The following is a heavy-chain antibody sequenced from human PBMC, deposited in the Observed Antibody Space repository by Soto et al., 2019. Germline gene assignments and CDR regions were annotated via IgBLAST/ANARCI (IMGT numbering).Heavy chain of an antibody. CDR1: GFTFSSHP. CDR2: INAGSKSI. Sequence: GGSLRLSCVASGFTFSSHPMNWVRQAPGKGLEWVSYINAGSKSIYYAASVKGRFTISRDNAKNSLYLEMNSLRDEDTAVYSCVRDSRRGYGMDVWGPGTKVTVSS. V-gene: IGHV3-48*02. D-gene: IGHD3-10*01. J-gene: IGHJ6*02. CDR3: VRDSRRGYGMDV.